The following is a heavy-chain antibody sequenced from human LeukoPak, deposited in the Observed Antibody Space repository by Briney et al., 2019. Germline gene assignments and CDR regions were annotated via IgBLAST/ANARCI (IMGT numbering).Heavy chain of an antibody. D-gene: IGHD4-17*01. V-gene: IGHV4-59*11. J-gene: IGHJ3*02. CDR1: GDSFSSHY. Sequence: SETLSLTCVVSGDSFSSHYWTWIRQSPGKGLEWIGYISYIGSTNYNPSLKSRVTISIDTSKNQFSLKLRSVTAADTDVYYCARDLVTVTKGFDIWGQGTMVSVSA. CDR3: ARDLVTVTKGFDI. CDR2: ISYIGST.